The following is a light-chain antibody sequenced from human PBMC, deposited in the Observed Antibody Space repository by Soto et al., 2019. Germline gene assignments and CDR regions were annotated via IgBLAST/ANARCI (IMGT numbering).Light chain of an antibody. CDR3: HHSHPDLTCT. CDR2: KAF. J-gene: IGKJ1*01. V-gene: IGKV1-5*03. CDR1: QSIGNW. Sequence: DIQMTQSPSLLSASVGDRATITCRASQSIGNWLAWYQQKPGKAPKLLIYKAFSLESGVPSRFSGSASGTEFTLTISSLQPDDFATYFCHHSHPDLTCTFGQGNKVEI.